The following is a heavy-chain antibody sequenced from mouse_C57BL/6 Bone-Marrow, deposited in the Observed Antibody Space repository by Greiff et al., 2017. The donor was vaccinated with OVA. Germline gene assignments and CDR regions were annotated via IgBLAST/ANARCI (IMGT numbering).Heavy chain of an antibody. Sequence: QVQLQQSGAELARPGASVKMSCKASGYTFTSYTMHWVKQRPGQGLEWIGYLNPSSGYTKYNQKFKDKATLTADKSSSTAYMQLSSLTSEDSAVYYCASRSSGDYYAMDYWGQGTSVTVSS. V-gene: IGHV1-4*01. CDR1: GYTFTSYT. J-gene: IGHJ4*01. D-gene: IGHD1-1*01. CDR2: LNPSSGYT. CDR3: ASRSSGDYYAMDY.